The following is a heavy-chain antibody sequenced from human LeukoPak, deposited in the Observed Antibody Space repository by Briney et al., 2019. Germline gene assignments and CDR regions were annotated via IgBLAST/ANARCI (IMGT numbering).Heavy chain of an antibody. CDR3: AGYGIVGATYAFDI. J-gene: IGHJ3*02. V-gene: IGHV4-59*01. CDR1: GGSISSYY. CDR2: IYYSGST. Sequence: SETLSLTCTVSGGSISSYYWSWIRQPPGKGLEWIGYIYYSGSTNYNPSLKSRVTISVDTSKNQFSLKLSSVTAADTAVYYCAGYGIVGATYAFDIWGQGTMVTVSS. D-gene: IGHD1-26*01.